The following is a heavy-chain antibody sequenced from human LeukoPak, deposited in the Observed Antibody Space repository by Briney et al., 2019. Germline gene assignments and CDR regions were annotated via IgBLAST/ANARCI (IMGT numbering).Heavy chain of an antibody. J-gene: IGHJ4*02. V-gene: IGHV3-53*01. Sequence: SGGSLRLSCTASGFSVSHNYMNWVRQAPGKGLEWVALIYSGGNTHYADSVKGRFTISRDNSKNTLYLQMSSLRVEDTAVYYCTRDTPGIAASVSGGWGQGPLVTVSS. CDR2: IYSGGNT. D-gene: IGHD6-13*01. CDR3: TRDTPGIAASVSGG. CDR1: GFSVSHNY.